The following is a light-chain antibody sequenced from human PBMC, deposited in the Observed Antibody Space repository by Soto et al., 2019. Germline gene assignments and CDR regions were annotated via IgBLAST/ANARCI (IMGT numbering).Light chain of an antibody. CDR3: KQYNNWPRI. J-gene: IGKJ4*01. V-gene: IGKV3D-15*01. CDR2: GAS. Sequence: EIVMTQSPATLSVSPGERATLSCRASQSVSSNLAWYQQKPGQAPRLLIYGASTRATGIPARFSGSGSGTEFTLTISSLQSEDFAVYYCKQYNNWPRIFGGGTNVEIK. CDR1: QSVSSN.